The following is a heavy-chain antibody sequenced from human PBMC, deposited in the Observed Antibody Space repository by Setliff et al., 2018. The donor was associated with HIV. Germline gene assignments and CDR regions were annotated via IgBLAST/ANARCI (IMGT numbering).Heavy chain of an antibody. Sequence: GASVKVSCKASGYTFTGYYMHWVRQAPGQGLEWMGRINPNSGGTNYAQKFQGWVTMTRDTSISTAYMELSRLRSDDTAVYYCARFHSSGWYNGMDVWGQGTTVTVSS. CDR3: ARFHSSGWYNGMDV. V-gene: IGHV1-2*04. D-gene: IGHD6-19*01. J-gene: IGHJ6*02. CDR1: GYTFTGYY. CDR2: INPNSGGT.